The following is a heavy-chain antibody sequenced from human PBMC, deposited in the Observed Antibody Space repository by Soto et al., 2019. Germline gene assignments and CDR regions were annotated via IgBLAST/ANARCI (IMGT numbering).Heavy chain of an antibody. D-gene: IGHD2-2*02. CDR3: ARQAVVVPAAINWFDP. J-gene: IGHJ5*02. CDR1: GGSISSSSYY. Sequence: PSETLSLTCTVSGGSISSSSYYWGWIRQPPGKGLEWIGSIYYSGSTYYNPSLKSRVTISVDTSKNQFSLKLSSVTAADTAVYYCARQAVVVPAAINWFDPWGQGTLVTVSS. CDR2: IYYSGST. V-gene: IGHV4-39*01.